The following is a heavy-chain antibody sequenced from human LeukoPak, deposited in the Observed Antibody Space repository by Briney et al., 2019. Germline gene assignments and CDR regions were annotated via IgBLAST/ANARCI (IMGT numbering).Heavy chain of an antibody. V-gene: IGHV3-23*01. CDR2: ISGSGGST. J-gene: IGHJ4*02. D-gene: IGHD6-19*01. Sequence: GGSLRLSCAASGFTFSSYAMSWVRQAPGKGLEWVSAISGSGGSTYYADSVKGRFTISRDNSKNTLYLQMNSLRAEDTAVYYCARDRYSSGWWLYYFDYRGQGTLVTVSS. CDR3: ARDRYSSGWWLYYFDY. CDR1: GFTFSSYA.